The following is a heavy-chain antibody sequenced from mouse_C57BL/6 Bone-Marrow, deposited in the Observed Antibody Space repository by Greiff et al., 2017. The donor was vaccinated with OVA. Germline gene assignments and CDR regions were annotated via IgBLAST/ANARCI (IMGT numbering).Heavy chain of an antibody. CDR3: ARPIYYGALFAY. CDR2: ISDGGSYT. CDR1: GFTFSSYA. D-gene: IGHD2-1*01. V-gene: IGHV5-4*03. Sequence: VESGGGLVKPGGSLKLSCAASGFTFSSYAMSWVRQTPEKRLEWVATISDGGSYTYYPDNVKGRFTISRDNAKNNLYLQMSHLKSEDTAMYYCARPIYYGALFAYWGQGTLVTVSA. J-gene: IGHJ3*01.